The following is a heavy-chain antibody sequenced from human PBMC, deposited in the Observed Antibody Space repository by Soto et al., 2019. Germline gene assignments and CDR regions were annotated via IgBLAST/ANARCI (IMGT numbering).Heavy chain of an antibody. J-gene: IGHJ4*02. D-gene: IGHD3-3*01. V-gene: IGHV3-30-3*01. CDR3: ARDLGITIFGVVTPLYYFDY. Sequence: GGSLRLSCAASGFTFSSYAMHWVRQAPGKGLEWVAVISYDGSNKYYADSVKGRFTISRDNSKNTLYLQMNSLRAEDTAVYYCARDLGITIFGVVTPLYYFDYWGQGTLVTVSS. CDR2: ISYDGSNK. CDR1: GFTFSSYA.